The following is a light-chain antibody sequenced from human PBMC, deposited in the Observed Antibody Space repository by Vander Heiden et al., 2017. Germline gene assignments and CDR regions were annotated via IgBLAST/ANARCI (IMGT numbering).Light chain of an antibody. CDR2: VAS. CDR1: QSISIN. J-gene: IGKJ1*01. CDR3: QQYNNWPRT. V-gene: IGKV3-15*01. Sequence: EIVTTQSPATLSVSPGERVTLSCRASQSISINLAWYQQKPGQAPRLLIYVASTRATGIPARLSGSGSGTEFTLTISSLQSDDSAVYYCQQYNNWPRTFGHGTKVEIK.